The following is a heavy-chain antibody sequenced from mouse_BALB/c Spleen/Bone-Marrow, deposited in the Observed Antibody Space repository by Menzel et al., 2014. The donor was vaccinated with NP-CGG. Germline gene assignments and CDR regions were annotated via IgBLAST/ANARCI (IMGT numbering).Heavy chain of an antibody. CDR2: SRNKAKHYTT. Sequence: EVQLVESGGGLVQPGDSLRLSCATSGFTFSDFYMEWVRQPPGKRLEWIAASRNKAKHYTTEYSASVKGRFIVFRDTSQSILYLQMNALRAEDTAIYYCARDVGYGNYFVYWGQGTLVTVSA. CDR3: ARDVGYGNYFVY. J-gene: IGHJ3*01. CDR1: GFTFSDFY. V-gene: IGHV7-1*02. D-gene: IGHD2-10*02.